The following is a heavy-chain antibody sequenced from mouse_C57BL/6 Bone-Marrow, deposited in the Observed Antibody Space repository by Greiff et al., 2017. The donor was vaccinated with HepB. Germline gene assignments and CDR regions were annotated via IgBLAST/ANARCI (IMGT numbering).Heavy chain of an antibody. Sequence: VQLQQPGAELVMPGASVKLSCKASGYTFTSYWMHWVKQRPGQGLEWIGEIDPSDSYTNYNQKFKGKSTLTVDKSSSTAYMQLSSLTSEDSAVYDCARKEDGYYWYFDVWGTGTTVTVSS. D-gene: IGHD2-3*01. V-gene: IGHV1-69*01. CDR3: ARKEDGYYWYFDV. CDR1: GYTFTSYW. CDR2: IDPSDSYT. J-gene: IGHJ1*03.